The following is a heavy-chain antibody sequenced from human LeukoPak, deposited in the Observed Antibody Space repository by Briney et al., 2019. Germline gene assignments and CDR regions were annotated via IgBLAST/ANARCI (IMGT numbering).Heavy chain of an antibody. J-gene: IGHJ4*02. CDR2: IWYDGSSK. V-gene: IGHV3-33*01. CDR3: ARDQGGTYYFAY. Sequence: PGGSLRLSCAASGFTFSTYAMHWVRQAPGKGLEWVAVIWYDGSSKYYTDSVKGRFTISRDDSKSTLYLQMNSLRAEDTAVYYCARDQGGTYYFAYWGQGTLVTVSS. D-gene: IGHD1-26*01. CDR1: GFTFSTYA.